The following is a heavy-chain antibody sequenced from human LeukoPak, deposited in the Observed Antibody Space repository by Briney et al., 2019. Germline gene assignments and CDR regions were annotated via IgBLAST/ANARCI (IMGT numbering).Heavy chain of an antibody. Sequence: ASVTLSCKASAYTFTSYDFNRMRQAHGPGLEWMGWMNPNSGNTGYAQKFQGRVTITRNTSISTAYMELSSLRSEDTAVYYCARYSSSGFDYWGQGTLVTVSS. V-gene: IGHV1-8*03. D-gene: IGHD6-6*01. CDR1: AYTFTSYD. CDR3: ARYSSSGFDY. CDR2: MNPNSGNT. J-gene: IGHJ4*02.